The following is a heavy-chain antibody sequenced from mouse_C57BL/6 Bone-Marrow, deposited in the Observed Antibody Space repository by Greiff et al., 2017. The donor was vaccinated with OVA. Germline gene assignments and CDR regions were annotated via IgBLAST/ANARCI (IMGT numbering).Heavy chain of an antibody. V-gene: IGHV1-67*01. CDR1: GYTFTDYA. J-gene: IGHJ4*01. CDR3: ARGGYFVACDGVDY. D-gene: IGHD2-3*01. Sequence: VQVEESGPELVRPGVSVKISCKGSGYTFTDYAMHWVKQSHAKSLEWIGVISTYYGDASYNQKFKDKATMTVDKSSSTAYMELARLTYEDSAVYYWARGGYFVACDGVDYWGQGTSVTVS. CDR2: ISTYYGDA.